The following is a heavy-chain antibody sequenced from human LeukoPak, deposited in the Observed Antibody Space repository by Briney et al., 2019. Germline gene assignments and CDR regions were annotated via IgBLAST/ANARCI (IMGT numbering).Heavy chain of an antibody. D-gene: IGHD4-23*01. J-gene: IGHJ4*02. CDR3: ARRKVGGNSVEFDY. CDR2: IYRNDDK. V-gene: IGHV2-5*01. Sequence: SGPTLVKPTQTLTLTCTCSGFSLSPSGVGVGWIRQPPGKALEWLALIYRNDDKRYTPSLKSRLTITKDTSKNQVVLTMTNMDPEDTATYFCARRKVGGNSVEFDYWGQGIMVTVSS. CDR1: GFSLSPSGVG.